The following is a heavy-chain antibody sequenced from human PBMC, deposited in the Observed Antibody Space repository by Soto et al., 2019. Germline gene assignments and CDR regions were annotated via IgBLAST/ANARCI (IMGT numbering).Heavy chain of an antibody. J-gene: IGHJ5*02. V-gene: IGHV4-34*01. CDR1: GGSFSGYY. CDR2: INHSGST. Sequence: QVQLQQWGAGLLKPSETLSLTCAVYGGSFSGYYWSWIRQPPGKGLEWIGEINHSGSTNYNPSLMSRVTISVDTSKNHFSLKLSSVTAADTAVYYCARGGRSIADRPGGNWFDPWGQGTLVTVSS. CDR3: ARGGRSIADRPGGNWFDP. D-gene: IGHD6-6*01.